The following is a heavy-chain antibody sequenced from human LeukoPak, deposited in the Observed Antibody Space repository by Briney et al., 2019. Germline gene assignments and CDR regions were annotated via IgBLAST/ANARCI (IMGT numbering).Heavy chain of an antibody. CDR2: INHSGST. CDR1: GGSSSGYY. CDR3: ARGIRVVAANWFDP. D-gene: IGHD2-15*01. J-gene: IGHJ5*02. Sequence: SETLSLTCAVYGGSSSGYYWSWIRQPPGKGLEWIGEINHSGSTNYNPSLKSRVTISVDTSKNQFSLKLSSVTAADTAVYYCARGIRVVAANWFDPRGQGTLVTVSS. V-gene: IGHV4-34*01.